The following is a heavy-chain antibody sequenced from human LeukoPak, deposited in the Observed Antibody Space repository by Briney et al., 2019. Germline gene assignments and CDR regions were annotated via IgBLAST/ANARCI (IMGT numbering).Heavy chain of an antibody. Sequence: PGGSLRLSCAASGFTFSSYSMTWVRQAPGKGLEWVSSISSSSSYIYYADSVKGRFTISRDNAKNSLYLQMNSLRAEDTAVYYCARSGYGDYHNVWYFDYWGQGTLVAVSS. CDR3: ARSGYGDYHNVWYFDY. D-gene: IGHD4-17*01. V-gene: IGHV3-21*01. CDR1: GFTFSSYS. CDR2: ISSSSSYI. J-gene: IGHJ4*02.